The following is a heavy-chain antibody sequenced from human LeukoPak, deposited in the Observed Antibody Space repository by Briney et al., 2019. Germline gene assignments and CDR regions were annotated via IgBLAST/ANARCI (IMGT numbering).Heavy chain of an antibody. V-gene: IGHV4-30-4*01. J-gene: IGHJ4*02. CDR1: GGSISSGDYY. Sequence: SETLSLTCTVSGGSISSGDYYWIWIRPPPGKGLEYIGYISSSGRTSYNPSLMSRVTMSVDTSKNQFSLKLNSVTAADTALYYCARAPVGFCRSGTCKRYFDYWGQGTRVTVSS. CDR3: ARAPVGFCRSGTCKRYFDY. CDR2: ISSSGRT. D-gene: IGHD2-15*01.